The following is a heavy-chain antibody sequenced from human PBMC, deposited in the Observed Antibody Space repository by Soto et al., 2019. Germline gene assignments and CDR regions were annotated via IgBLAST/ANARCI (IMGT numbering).Heavy chain of an antibody. CDR3: AKRHSSEGVVDF. Sequence: EVPLLESGGGLVQPGGSLRLSCAASGFTFSSYAMNWVRQAPGKGLEWVSAISAVNTGTYYADSVKGRFTVSRDNAKNTLYLQMDSLTAEDTAVYYCAKRHSSEGVVDFWGQGTLVTVSS. J-gene: IGHJ4*02. CDR2: ISAVNTGT. CDR1: GFTFSSYA. D-gene: IGHD6-6*01. V-gene: IGHV3-23*01.